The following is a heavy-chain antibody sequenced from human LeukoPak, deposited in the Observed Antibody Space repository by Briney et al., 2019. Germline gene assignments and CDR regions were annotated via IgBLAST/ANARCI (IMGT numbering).Heavy chain of an antibody. J-gene: IGHJ4*02. CDR1: GGSISSGGYY. D-gene: IGHD3-22*01. Sequence: PSETLSLTCTVSGGSISSGGYYWSWIRQHPGKGLEWIGYIYYSGSTYYNPSLKSRVTISVDTSKNQFSLKLSSVTAADTAVYYCARYDSSGRSKYFDYWGQGTLVTVSS. CDR3: ARYDSSGRSKYFDY. CDR2: IYYSGST. V-gene: IGHV4-31*03.